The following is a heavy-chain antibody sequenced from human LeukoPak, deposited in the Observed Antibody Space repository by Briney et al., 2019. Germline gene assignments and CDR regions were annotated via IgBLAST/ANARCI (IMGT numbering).Heavy chain of an antibody. Sequence: PGGSLRLSCAASGFTFSSYGMHWVRQAPGKGLEWVAFIRYDGSNKYYADSVKGRFSISRDNAKNSLYLQMNSLRTEDTALYYCARGPPMGSSWYRVFDYWGQGTLVTVSS. CDR1: GFTFSSYG. V-gene: IGHV3-30*02. CDR2: IRYDGSNK. D-gene: IGHD6-13*01. J-gene: IGHJ4*02. CDR3: ARGPPMGSSWYRVFDY.